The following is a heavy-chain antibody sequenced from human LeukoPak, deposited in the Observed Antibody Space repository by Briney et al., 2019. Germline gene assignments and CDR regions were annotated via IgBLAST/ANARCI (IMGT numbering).Heavy chain of an antibody. CDR1: GGSISSYY. V-gene: IGHV4-59*01. CDR3: AGGGSWFDY. Sequence: PSETLSLTXTVSGGSISSYYWSWIRQPPGKGLEWIGYIYYSGSTNYNPSLKSRVTISVDTSKNQFSLKLSSVTAADTAVYYCAGGGSWFDYWGQGTLVTVSS. CDR2: IYYSGST. J-gene: IGHJ4*02. D-gene: IGHD6-13*01.